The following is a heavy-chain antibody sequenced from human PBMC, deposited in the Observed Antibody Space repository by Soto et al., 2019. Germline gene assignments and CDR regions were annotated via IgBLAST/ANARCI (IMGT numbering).Heavy chain of an antibody. Sequence: QVQLVQSGAEVKKPGASVKVSCKASGYTFTSYAMHWVRQAPGQRLEWMGWINAGNGNTKYSQKFQGRVTITRHTSASTAYMELSSLRSEDTAVYYCARIGYYCYGMDVWGQGTTVTVSS. CDR1: GYTFTSYA. CDR3: ARIGYYCYGMDV. CDR2: INAGNGNT. J-gene: IGHJ6*02. V-gene: IGHV1-3*01.